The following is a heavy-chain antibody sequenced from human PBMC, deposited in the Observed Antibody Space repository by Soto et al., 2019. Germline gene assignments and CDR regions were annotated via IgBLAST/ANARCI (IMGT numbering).Heavy chain of an antibody. J-gene: IGHJ4*02. D-gene: IGHD6-19*01. CDR3: ARADSSGWLFDY. V-gene: IGHV3-33*01. Sequence: GGSLRLSCAASGFTFSTYGMHWVRQVPGKGLEWAAVILSDGTSKNYADSVKGRFTISRDNSKNTLYIQMNSLRAEDTAVYYCARADSSGWLFDYWGQGTLVTVSS. CDR2: ILSDGTSK. CDR1: GFTFSTYG.